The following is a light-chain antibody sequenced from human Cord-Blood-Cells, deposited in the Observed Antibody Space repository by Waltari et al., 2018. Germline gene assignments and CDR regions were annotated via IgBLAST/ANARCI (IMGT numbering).Light chain of an antibody. CDR2: VAS. Sequence: AIRITQSPSSLSASTGDRVTITCRASQGISSYLAWYQQKPGKAPKLLIYVASTLQSGVPSRFSGSGSGTDFTLTISCLQSEDFATYYCQQYYSYPPWTFGQGTKVEIK. J-gene: IGKJ1*01. V-gene: IGKV1-8*01. CDR3: QQYYSYPPWT. CDR1: QGISSY.